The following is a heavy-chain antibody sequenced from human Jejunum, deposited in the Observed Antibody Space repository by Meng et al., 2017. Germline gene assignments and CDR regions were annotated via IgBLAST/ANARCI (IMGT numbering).Heavy chain of an antibody. V-gene: IGHV3-9*01. CDR1: GFSFDNYG. CDR2: ISWNSAKI. Sequence: GGSLRLSCIASGFSFDNYGMHWVRQDPGKGLEWVAGISWNSAKIAYADSVKGRFFISRDNAKTSLYLEMNSLRVEDTALYYCVKGSASGNYGAIYYFDGWGRGTLVTVSS. J-gene: IGHJ4*02. D-gene: IGHD3-10*01. CDR3: VKGSASGNYGAIYYFDG.